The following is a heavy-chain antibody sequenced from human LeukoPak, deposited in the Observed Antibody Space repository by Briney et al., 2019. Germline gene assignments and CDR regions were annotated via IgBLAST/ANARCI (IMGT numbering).Heavy chain of an antibody. J-gene: IGHJ6*02. Sequence: PSGTLSLTCDVSGGSISSGGYYWSWIRQHPGKGLEWIGYIYYSGSTYYNPSLKSRVTISVDTSKNQFSLKLSSVTAADTAVYYCARDAALALYGMDVWGQGTTVTVSS. CDR3: ARDAALALYGMDV. CDR2: IYYSGST. CDR1: GGSISSGGYY. V-gene: IGHV4-31*11. D-gene: IGHD3-16*01.